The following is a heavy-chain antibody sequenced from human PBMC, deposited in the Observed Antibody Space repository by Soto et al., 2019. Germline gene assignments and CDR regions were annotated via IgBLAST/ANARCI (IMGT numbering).Heavy chain of an antibody. CDR2: IKQDGSQK. D-gene: IGHD2-15*01. CDR1: GFTFSTYW. J-gene: IGHJ5*02. CDR3: ARPYCSGGSCYNWFDP. Sequence: VQLVESGGGLVQPGGSLTVSCAASGFTFSTYWMNWVRQAPGKGLEWVANIKQDGSQKYYMDSVKGRFTIYRDNAKNSLYLQMNSLRAEDTAIYYCARPYCSGGSCYNWFDPWGQRTLVTVSS. V-gene: IGHV3-7*03.